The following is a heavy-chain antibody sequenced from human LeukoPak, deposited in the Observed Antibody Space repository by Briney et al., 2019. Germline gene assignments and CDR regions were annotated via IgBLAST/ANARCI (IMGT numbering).Heavy chain of an antibody. Sequence: GGSLTLSCAPSALTLSSYWMSCVRHAPGKGLEWVANIKQDGSEKSYADSVKGRFTISRDNAKNSLYLQKNSLRAEDTAVYCCAKGSLAAFEYWGKGTLVTASS. CDR2: IKQDGSEK. J-gene: IGHJ4*02. CDR1: ALTLSSYW. D-gene: IGHD1-26*01. V-gene: IGHV3-7*01. CDR3: AKGSLAAFEY.